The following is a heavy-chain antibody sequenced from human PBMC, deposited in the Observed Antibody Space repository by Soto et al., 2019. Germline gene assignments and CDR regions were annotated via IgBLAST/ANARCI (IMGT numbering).Heavy chain of an antibody. V-gene: IGHV1-18*04. CDR2: IGANTGNT. Sequence: ASVKVSCKASGYLFTRFGISWVRQAPGQGLEWVGWIGANTGNTVYGQRVQDRVTLTTDTSTSTAYMELRSLTSDDTAVYYCARDYGTYYDISGPRLFYSGLDVWGQGTTVTVS. CDR3: ARDYGTYYDISGPRLFYSGLDV. CDR1: GYLFTRFG. D-gene: IGHD3-22*01. J-gene: IGHJ6*02.